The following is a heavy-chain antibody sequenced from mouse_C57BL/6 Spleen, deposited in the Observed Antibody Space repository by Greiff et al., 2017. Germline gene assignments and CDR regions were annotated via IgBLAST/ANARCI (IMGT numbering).Heavy chain of an antibody. CDR1: GYTFTSYW. D-gene: IGHD1-1*01. CDR3: ARDYYGSSSYFDV. CDR2: INPSSGYT. Sequence: VQLQQSGAELAKPGASVKLSCKASGYTFTSYWMHWVKQRPGQGLEWIGYINPSSGYTKYNQKFKDKATLTADKSSSTAYMQLSSLTYEDSAVYYCARDYYGSSSYFDVWGTGTTVTVSS. V-gene: IGHV1-7*01. J-gene: IGHJ1*03.